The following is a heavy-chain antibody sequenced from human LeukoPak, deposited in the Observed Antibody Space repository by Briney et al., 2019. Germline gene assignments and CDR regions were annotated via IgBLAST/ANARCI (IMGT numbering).Heavy chain of an antibody. Sequence: PGGSLRLSCAASGFTFSSYSMNWVRQAPGKGLEGVSSISSSSSYICYADSVKGRFTISRDNAKNSLYLQMNSLRAEDTAVYYCARGYHSSAGYWGQGTLVTVSS. CDR1: GFTFSSYS. J-gene: IGHJ4*02. CDR3: ARGYHSSAGY. CDR2: ISSSSSYI. V-gene: IGHV3-21*01. D-gene: IGHD6-25*01.